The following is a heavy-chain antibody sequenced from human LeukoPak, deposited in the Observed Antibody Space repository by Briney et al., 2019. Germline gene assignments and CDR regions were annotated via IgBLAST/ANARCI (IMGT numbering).Heavy chain of an antibody. CDR2: IRSGGSSI. CDR3: ARGDLRLPSPHYYYGMDV. CDR1: EFSFRSYE. Sequence: GGSLRLSCAASEFSFRSYEMNWVRQAPGKGLEWVSYIRSGGSSIYYADSVKGRFTISRDNAKNSLYLQMNSLRAEDTAVYYCARGDLRLPSPHYYYGMDVWGQGTTVTVSS. J-gene: IGHJ6*02. D-gene: IGHD2-15*01. V-gene: IGHV3-48*03.